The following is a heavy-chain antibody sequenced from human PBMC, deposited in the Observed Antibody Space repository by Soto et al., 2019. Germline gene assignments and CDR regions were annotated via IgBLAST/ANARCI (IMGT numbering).Heavy chain of an antibody. CDR1: GGSVNSGSYY. CDR3: AGLRLGEGFDP. D-gene: IGHD3-16*01. V-gene: IGHV4-61*01. J-gene: IGHJ5*02. Sequence: SETLSLTCTVSGGSVNSGSYYWNWIRQPPGKGLEWIGYIFYSGSTNYNPSLKRRVTISLATSKNQFSMRLSSVTAADTAVYYCAGLRLGEGFDPWGQGTRVTVSS. CDR2: IFYSGST.